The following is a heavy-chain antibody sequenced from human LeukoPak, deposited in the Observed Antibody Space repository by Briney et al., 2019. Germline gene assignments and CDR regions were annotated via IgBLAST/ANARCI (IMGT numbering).Heavy chain of an antibody. CDR1: GGSFSGYY. D-gene: IGHD4-23*01. Sequence: SETLSLTCAVYGGSFSGYYWSWIRQPPGEGLEWIGEINHSGSTNYNPSLKSRVTISVDTSKNQFSLKLSSVTAADTTVYYCARGATVALDYWGQGTLVTVSS. V-gene: IGHV4-34*01. CDR3: ARGATVALDY. J-gene: IGHJ4*02. CDR2: INHSGST.